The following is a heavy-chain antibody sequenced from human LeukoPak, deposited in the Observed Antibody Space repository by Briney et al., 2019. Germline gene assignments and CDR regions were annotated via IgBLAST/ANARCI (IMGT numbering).Heavy chain of an antibody. CDR1: GFTFTSSA. D-gene: IGHD3-3*01. Sequence: SVKVSCKASGFTFTSSAVQWVRQARGQRLEWIGWIVVGSGNTNYAQKFQERVTITRDMSTSTAYMELSSLRSEDTAVYYCAAGVFGYDFWSGYYTPGKVDYWGQGTLVTVSS. V-gene: IGHV1-58*01. CDR3: AAGVFGYDFWSGYYTPGKVDY. J-gene: IGHJ4*02. CDR2: IVVGSGNT.